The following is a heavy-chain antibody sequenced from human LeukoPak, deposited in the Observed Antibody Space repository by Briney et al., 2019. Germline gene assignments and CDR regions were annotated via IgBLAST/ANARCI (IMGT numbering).Heavy chain of an antibody. CDR3: ARVRDSSGWYGGDY. J-gene: IGHJ4*02. CDR1: GGSVSSGSYY. V-gene: IGHV4-61*01. Sequence: SETLSLTCTVSGGSVSSGSYYWSWIRHPPGKGLEWIGYIYYSGSTNYNPSLKSRVTISVDTSKNQFSLKLSSVTAADTAVYYCARVRDSSGWYGGDYWGQGTLVTVSS. D-gene: IGHD6-19*01. CDR2: IYYSGST.